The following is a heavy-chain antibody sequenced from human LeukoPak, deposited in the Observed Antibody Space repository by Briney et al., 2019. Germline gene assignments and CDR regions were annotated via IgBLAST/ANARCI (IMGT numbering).Heavy chain of an antibody. CDR2: IRYDGSNK. J-gene: IGHJ4*02. V-gene: IGHV3-30*02. CDR1: GFTFSSYG. Sequence: PGGSLRLSCAASGFTFSSYGMHWVRPAPGKGLAGVAFIRYDGSNKYYADSVKGRFTISRDNSKNTLYLQMNSLRAEDTAVYYCAKDRSRIAVAGDYWGQGTLVTVSS. CDR3: AKDRSRIAVAGDY. D-gene: IGHD6-19*01.